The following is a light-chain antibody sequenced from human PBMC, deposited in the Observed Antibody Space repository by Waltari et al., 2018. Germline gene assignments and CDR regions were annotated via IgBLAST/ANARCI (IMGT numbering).Light chain of an antibody. CDR1: QDISTW. V-gene: IGKV1-12*01. CDR2: AAS. Sequence: DIQMTQSPSSVSASVGDRVTITCRASQDISTWLAWYQQKPGKAPKVLIYAASSLQSGVPSRFSRSGSGTDFPLAITSVQPEGSANYYGKPANICPFAFGPGTKVHIQ. CDR3: KPANICPFA. J-gene: IGKJ3*01.